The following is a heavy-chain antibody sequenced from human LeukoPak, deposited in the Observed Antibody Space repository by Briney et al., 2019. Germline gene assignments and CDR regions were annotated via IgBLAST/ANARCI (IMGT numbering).Heavy chain of an antibody. J-gene: IGHJ4*02. CDR1: GGSFSGYY. CDR3: ARDSITMIVVVN. Sequence: PSETLSLTCAVYGGSFSGYYWSWIRQPPGKGLEWIGEINHSGSTNYNPSLKSRVTISVDTSKNQFSLKLSSVTAADTAVYYCARDSITMIVVVNWGQGTLVTVSS. D-gene: IGHD3-22*01. V-gene: IGHV4-34*01. CDR2: INHSGST.